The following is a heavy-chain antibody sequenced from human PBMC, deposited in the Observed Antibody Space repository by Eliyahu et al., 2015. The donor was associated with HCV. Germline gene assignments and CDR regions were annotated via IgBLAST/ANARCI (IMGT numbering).Heavy chain of an antibody. CDR3: ARGVRWLQLGDAFDI. V-gene: IGHV3-7*01. D-gene: IGHD5-24*01. CDR2: IKQDGGEQ. CDR1: GFTFSSHW. J-gene: IGHJ3*02. Sequence: EVQLVESGGGLVQPGGSLXLSCAASGFTFSSHWMGWVRQAPGKGLEWVANIKQDGGEQYYVASVKGRFTISRDNAKNSLYLQMNSLRAEDTAVYYCARGVRWLQLGDAFDIWGQGTMVSVSS.